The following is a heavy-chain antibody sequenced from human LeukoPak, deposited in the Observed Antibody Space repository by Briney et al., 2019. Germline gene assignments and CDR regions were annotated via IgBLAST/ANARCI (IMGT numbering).Heavy chain of an antibody. V-gene: IGHV3-23*01. J-gene: IGHJ4*02. Sequence: PGGSLRLSCAPSAFIFSDYAMGWVRHAPGKGLEWVSATRDSKRGSTTYYADSVKGRFTISRDTSKNTLYLQMSSLRVEDTGVYYCAKVPNYDGTTTYYGWGQGTLVAVSS. CDR1: AFIFSDYA. CDR2: TRDSKRGSTT. CDR3: AKVPNYDGTTTYYG. D-gene: IGHD3-10*01.